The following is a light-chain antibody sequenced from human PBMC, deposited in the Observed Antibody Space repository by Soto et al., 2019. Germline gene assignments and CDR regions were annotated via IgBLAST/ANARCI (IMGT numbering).Light chain of an antibody. CDR2: AAS. CDR1: QGISSY. V-gene: IGKV1-8*01. Sequence: AIRMTQSPSSFSASTGDRVTITCRASQGISSYLAWYQQKPGKAPKLLIYAASTLQSGVPSRFSGSGSGTDFTLTISCLQSEDFATYYCQQYYSYPQTFGXGTKVDIK. J-gene: IGKJ1*01. CDR3: QQYYSYPQT.